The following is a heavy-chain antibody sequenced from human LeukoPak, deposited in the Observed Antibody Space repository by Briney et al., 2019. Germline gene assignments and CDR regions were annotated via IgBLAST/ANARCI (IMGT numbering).Heavy chain of an antibody. Sequence: ASVKVSCKVSGYTLTELSMHWVRQAPGKGLEWMGGSDPEDGETIYAQKFQGRVTMTEDTSTDTAYMELSSLRPEDTAVYYCATDPIYGAAAGHSWGQGTLVTVSS. J-gene: IGHJ4*02. CDR1: GYTLTELS. V-gene: IGHV1-24*01. D-gene: IGHD6-13*01. CDR3: ATDPIYGAAAGHS. CDR2: SDPEDGET.